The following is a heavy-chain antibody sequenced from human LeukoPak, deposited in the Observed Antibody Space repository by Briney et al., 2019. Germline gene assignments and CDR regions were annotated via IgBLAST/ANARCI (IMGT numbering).Heavy chain of an antibody. J-gene: IGHJ4*02. CDR3: AREDFRNNWFRRHLHFDD. V-gene: IGHV3-30*04. D-gene: IGHD1-1*01. CDR2: ISGHGNDQ. Sequence: GGSLILSCAASRFTFSMYPMHGVRQAPGRGVEGVAFISGHGNDQYIADSVKSRSTMSRDNSKYALYQQMDSLKPEDTTVYYCAREDFRNNWFRRHLHFDDWGEGTLVTVSS. CDR1: RFTFSMYP.